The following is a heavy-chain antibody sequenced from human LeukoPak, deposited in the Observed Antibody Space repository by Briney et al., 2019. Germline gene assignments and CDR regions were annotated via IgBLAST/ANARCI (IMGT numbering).Heavy chain of an antibody. CDR2: ISWNSGSI. V-gene: IGHV3-9*03. Sequence: GGSLRLSCAASGFTFDDYAMHWVRQAPGKGLEWVSGISWNSGSIGYADCVKGRFTISRDNAKNSLYLQMNSLRAEDMALYYCAKDRGYYDSSANAFDIWGQGTMVTVSS. CDR1: GFTFDDYA. D-gene: IGHD3-22*01. J-gene: IGHJ3*02. CDR3: AKDRGYYDSSANAFDI.